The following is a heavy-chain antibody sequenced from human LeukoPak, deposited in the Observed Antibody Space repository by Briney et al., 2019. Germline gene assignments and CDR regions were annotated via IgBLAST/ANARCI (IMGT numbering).Heavy chain of an antibody. CDR2: MNPNSGNT. D-gene: IGHD3-10*01. V-gene: IGHV1-8*03. CDR3: ARAIRHMVRGVNTQYYFDY. CDR1: GYTFTSYD. J-gene: IGHJ4*02. Sequence: ASVKVSCKASGYTFTSYDINWVRQATGQGLEWMGWMNPNSGNTGYAQKFQGRVTITRNTSISTAYMELSSLRSEDTAMYYCARAIRHMVRGVNTQYYFDYWGQGTLVTVSS.